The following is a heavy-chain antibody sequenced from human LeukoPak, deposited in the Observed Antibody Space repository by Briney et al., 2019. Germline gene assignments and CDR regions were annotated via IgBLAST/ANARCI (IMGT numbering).Heavy chain of an antibody. CDR2: IYYSGST. D-gene: IGHD2-15*01. CDR1: RGSISSSSYY. V-gene: IGHV4-39*01. CDR3: ARLCSGGSCYSGPPTDY. J-gene: IGHJ4*02. Sequence: PSETLSLTCTVSRGSISSSSYYCGSIRQPPEKGLERIGSIYYSGSTYYSPSLKSRVTISVDTSKNQFSLKLSSVTAADTAVYYCARLCSGGSCYSGPPTDYWGQGTLVTVSS.